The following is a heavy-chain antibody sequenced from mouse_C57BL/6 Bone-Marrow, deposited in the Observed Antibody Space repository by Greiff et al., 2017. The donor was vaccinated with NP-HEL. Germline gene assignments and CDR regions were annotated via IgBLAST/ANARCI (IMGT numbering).Heavy chain of an antibody. Sequence: QVQLQQSGAELARPGASVKLSCKASGYTFTSYGISWVKQRTGQGLEWIGEINPRSGNTYYNEKFKGKATLTADKSSSTAYMELRSLTSEDSAVYFCARRGYPDYWGQGTTLTVSS. D-gene: IGHD2-2*01. V-gene: IGHV1-81*01. J-gene: IGHJ2*01. CDR1: GYTFTSYG. CDR2: INPRSGNT. CDR3: ARRGYPDY.